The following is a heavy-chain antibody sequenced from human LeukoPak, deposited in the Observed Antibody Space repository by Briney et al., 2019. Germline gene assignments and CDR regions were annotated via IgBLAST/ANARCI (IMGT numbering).Heavy chain of an antibody. CDR2: IYYSGST. V-gene: IGHV4-39*07. J-gene: IGHJ4*02. D-gene: IGHD3-22*01. CDR1: GGSISSSSYY. CDR3: ARGDYYDISGYSAFDY. Sequence: SSETLSLTCTVSGGSISSSSYYWGWIRQPPGKGLEWIGSIYYSGSTYYKPSLKSRVTISVDTSKNQFSLKLSSVTAADTAVYSCARGDYYDISGYSAFDYGGQGPRVTVSS.